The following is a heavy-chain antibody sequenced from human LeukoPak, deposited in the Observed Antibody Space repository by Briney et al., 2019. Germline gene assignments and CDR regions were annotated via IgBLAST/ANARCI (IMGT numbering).Heavy chain of an antibody. CDR2: IYYSGST. J-gene: IGHJ4*02. CDR3: ARGPNYFDY. V-gene: IGHV4-59*01. CDR1: GGSISSYY. Sequence: SETLSLTCTVSGGSISSYYWSWIRQPPGKGLEWIGYIYYSGSTNYNPSLRSRVTISVDTSKNQFSLKLSSVTAADTAVYYCARGPNYFDYWGQGTLVTVSS.